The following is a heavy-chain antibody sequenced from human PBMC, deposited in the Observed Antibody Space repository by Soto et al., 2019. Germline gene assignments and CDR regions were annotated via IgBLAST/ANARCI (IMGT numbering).Heavy chain of an antibody. CDR2: ISYDGSNK. J-gene: IGHJ4*02. V-gene: IGHV3-30*03. CDR3: ATDRARVVVVAPFDY. D-gene: IGHD2-15*01. CDR1: GFTFSSYG. Sequence: QVQLVESGGGVVQPGRSLRLSCAASGFTFSSYGMHWVRQAPGKGLGWVAVISYDGSNKYYADSVKGRFTISTDNSKNTLYLQMNSLRAEDTAVYYCATDRARVVVVAPFDYWGQGTLVTVSS.